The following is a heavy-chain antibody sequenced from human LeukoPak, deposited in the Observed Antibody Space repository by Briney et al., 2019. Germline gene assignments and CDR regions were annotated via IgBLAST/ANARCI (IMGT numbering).Heavy chain of an antibody. CDR3: ARSYGGNGLFDY. Sequence: ATVTVSCKASGYTFTSYGICWVRHAPGQGLEWMGWISAYNGNTNYAQKLQGRVTMTTDTSTSTAYMELRSLRSDDTDVYYCARSYGGNGLFDYWGQGTLVTVPS. V-gene: IGHV1-18*01. J-gene: IGHJ4*02. D-gene: IGHD4-23*01. CDR2: ISAYNGNT. CDR1: GYTFTSYG.